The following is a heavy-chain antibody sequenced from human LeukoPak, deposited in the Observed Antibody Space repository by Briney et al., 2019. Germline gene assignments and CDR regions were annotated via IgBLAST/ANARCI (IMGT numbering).Heavy chain of an antibody. V-gene: IGHV1-69*05. CDR1: GGTFSSYA. J-gene: IGHJ4*02. CDR3: ARSVITFGGVIVRGLDY. Sequence: ASVKVSCNASGGTFSSYAISWVRQAPGQGLEWMGRIIPIFGTANYAQKFQGRVTITTDESTSTAYMGLSSLRSEDTAVYYCARSVITFGGVIVRGLDYWGQGTLVTVSS. CDR2: IIPIFGTA. D-gene: IGHD3-16*02.